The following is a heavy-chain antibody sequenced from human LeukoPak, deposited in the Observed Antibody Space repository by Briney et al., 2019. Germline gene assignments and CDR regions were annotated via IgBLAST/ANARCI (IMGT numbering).Heavy chain of an antibody. CDR3: ARASSTSAAPGTFGFFPH. J-gene: IGHJ4*02. CDR2: INWNAVRT. Sequence: PGGSLRLSCATSGFTFDDYAMSWVRQIPGKGLEWVSGINWNAVRTDYADSVKGRFTISRDNTENSLHLQMNSLRVEDTALYYCARASSTSAAPGTFGFFPHWGPGTLVIVSS. CDR1: GFTFDDYA. D-gene: IGHD3-3*01. V-gene: IGHV3-20*04.